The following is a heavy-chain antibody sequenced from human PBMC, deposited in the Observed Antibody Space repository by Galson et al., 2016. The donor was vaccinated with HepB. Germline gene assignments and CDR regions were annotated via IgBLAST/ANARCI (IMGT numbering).Heavy chain of an antibody. Sequence: SLRLSCAVSGLNFSTFGMHWVRQAPGKGLEWVAVIWHDGTNRYYSDSVKGRFTISKDNSNNTLYLQMNSLRFDDTAMYYWARVFRPETLDLWGQGTLVTVSS. CDR2: IWHDGTNR. D-gene: IGHD4-23*01. CDR3: ARVFRPETLDL. J-gene: IGHJ5*02. CDR1: GLNFSTFG. V-gene: IGHV3-33*01.